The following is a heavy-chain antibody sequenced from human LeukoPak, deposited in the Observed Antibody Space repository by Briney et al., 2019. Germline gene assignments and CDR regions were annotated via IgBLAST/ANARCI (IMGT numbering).Heavy chain of an antibody. CDR3: ARGGRIRYFDWRNWFDP. J-gene: IGHJ5*02. Sequence: PSQTLSLTCTVSGGSISSYYWSWIRQPAGKGLEWIGRIYTSGSTNYNPSLRSRVTMSVDTSKNQFSLKLSSVTAADTAVYYCARGGRIRYFDWRNWFDPWGQGTLVTVSS. CDR1: GGSISSYY. D-gene: IGHD3-9*01. CDR2: IYTSGST. V-gene: IGHV4-4*07.